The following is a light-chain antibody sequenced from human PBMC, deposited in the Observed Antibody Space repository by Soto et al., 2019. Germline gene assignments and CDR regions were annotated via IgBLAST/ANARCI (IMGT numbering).Light chain of an antibody. CDR3: QHYGSSPGT. CDR2: GAS. V-gene: IGKV3-20*01. Sequence: EIVLTQSPGTLSLSPGERATLSCRASQSVSSSYLAWYQQKLGQAPRLLIYGASSRATGIPDRFSGSGSGTDFTLTISRLEPEDYAVYYCQHYGSSPGTFGQGTKVEIK. J-gene: IGKJ1*01. CDR1: QSVSSSY.